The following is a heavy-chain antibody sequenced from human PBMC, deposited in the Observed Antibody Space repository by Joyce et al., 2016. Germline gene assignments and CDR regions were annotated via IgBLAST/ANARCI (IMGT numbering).Heavy chain of an antibody. CDR2: IDPSDSYS. Sequence: EVQLVQSGAEVKKPGESLRISCKGSGYSFASDWITWVRQMPGKGLEWMGRIDPSDSYSNYSPSSQGHVTISADKSISTAYLQWSSLKASDTAMYYCARKLRYLDWTYDAFDIWGQGTMVTVSS. V-gene: IGHV5-10-1*03. J-gene: IGHJ3*02. D-gene: IGHD3-9*01. CDR3: ARKLRYLDWTYDAFDI. CDR1: GYSFASDW.